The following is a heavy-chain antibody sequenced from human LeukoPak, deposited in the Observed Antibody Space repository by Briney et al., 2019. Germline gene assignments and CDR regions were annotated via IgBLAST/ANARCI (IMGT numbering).Heavy chain of an antibody. D-gene: IGHD3-3*01. CDR1: RFTFSSYA. CDR2: ISGGGDRT. CDR3: AKGDFYGDYPYGMDV. V-gene: IGHV3-23*01. J-gene: IGHJ6*02. Sequence: TGGSLRLSCAASRFTFSSYALSWVRQAPGKELEWVSAISGGGDRTYYADSVKGRFTISRDSSKNTLYLQMNSLRAEDTAVYYCAKGDFYGDYPYGMDVWGQGTTVTVSS.